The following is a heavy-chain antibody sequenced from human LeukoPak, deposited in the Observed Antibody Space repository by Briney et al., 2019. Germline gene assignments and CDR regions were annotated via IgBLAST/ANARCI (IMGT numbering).Heavy chain of an antibody. D-gene: IGHD2-8*02. Sequence: ASVKVSCKASGYTFTDYYMHWVRQAPGQGLEWMGWINAKSGDTKYAQKFRARVTMTRDTSITTTYMEVSRLSSDDTAVHYCARQNTGQLDYWGQGTLVTVSS. V-gene: IGHV1-2*02. CDR2: INAKSGDT. J-gene: IGHJ4*02. CDR3: ARQNTGQLDY. CDR1: GYTFTDYY.